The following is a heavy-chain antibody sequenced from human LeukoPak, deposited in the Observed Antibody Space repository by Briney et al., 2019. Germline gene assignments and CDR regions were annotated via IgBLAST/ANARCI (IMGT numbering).Heavy chain of an antibody. CDR2: INHSGST. CDR3: ASFPLQGTSSWFDP. Sequence: SGTLSLTCAVYGVSFSGYYWSWIRQPPGKGLEWIGEINHSGSTNYNPSLKSRVTISVDTSKNQFSLKLSSETAADTAVYYCASFPLQGTSSWFDPWGQGTLVTVPS. CDR1: GVSFSGYY. J-gene: IGHJ5*02. D-gene: IGHD3-10*01. V-gene: IGHV4-34*01.